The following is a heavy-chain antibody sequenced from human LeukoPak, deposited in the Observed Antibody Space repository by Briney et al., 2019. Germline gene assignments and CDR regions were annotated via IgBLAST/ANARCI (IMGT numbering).Heavy chain of an antibody. CDR1: GYSISSGYY. D-gene: IGHD7-27*01. V-gene: IGHV4-38-2*01. Sequence: SETLSLTCAVSGYSISSGYYWGWIRQPPGKGLEWIGSIYHSGSTYYNPSLKSRVTISVDTSKNQFSLRLSSVTAADTAVYYCARLGKKRFIVLADYWAQGTLVTVSS. CDR3: ARLGKKRFIVLADY. J-gene: IGHJ4*02. CDR2: IYHSGST.